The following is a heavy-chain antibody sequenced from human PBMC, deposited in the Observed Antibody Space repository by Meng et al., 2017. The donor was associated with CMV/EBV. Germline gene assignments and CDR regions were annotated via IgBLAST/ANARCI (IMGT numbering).Heavy chain of an antibody. V-gene: IGHV3-48*04. CDR3: ARGDCSSTSCYTNYYYYGMDV. Sequence: GGSLRLSCAASGFTFSSYSMNWVRQAPGKGLEWVSYISSSSSTIYYADSVKGRFTISRDNAKNSLYLQMNSLRAEDTAVYYCARGDCSSTSCYTNYYYYGMDVWGQGTTVTISS. CDR1: GFTFSSYS. J-gene: IGHJ6*02. CDR2: ISSSSSTI. D-gene: IGHD2-2*02.